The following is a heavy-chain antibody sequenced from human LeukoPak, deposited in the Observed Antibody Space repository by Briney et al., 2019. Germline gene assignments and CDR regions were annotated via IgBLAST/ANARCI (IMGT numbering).Heavy chain of an antibody. D-gene: IGHD3-16*01. CDR1: GGSFSTYY. CDR2: IYYSGST. Sequence: NPSETLSLTCTVSGGSFSTYYWSWLRQPPGKGLEWIGYIYYSGSTDYNPSLKSRVTMSLDTSKNQFSLNLSSLTAADTAVYYCARAVITFGGAVAKGFDCWGQGTLVTVSS. V-gene: IGHV4-59*01. J-gene: IGHJ4*02. CDR3: ARAVITFGGAVAKGFDC.